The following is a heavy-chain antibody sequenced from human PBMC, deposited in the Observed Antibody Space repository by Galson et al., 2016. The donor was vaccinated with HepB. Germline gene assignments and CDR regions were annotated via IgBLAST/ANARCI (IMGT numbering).Heavy chain of an antibody. V-gene: IGHV3-23*01. CDR3: AKLTMIIVVTPHFDS. Sequence: SLRLSCAASGFTLSSFAMSWVRQAPGKGLEWVSVIGGSGGSTYYADSVKGRFTISRDNSKSTLYLEMNSLRADDTAIYYCAKLTMIIVVTPHFDSWGQGTLVTVSS. J-gene: IGHJ4*02. CDR2: IGGSGGST. CDR1: GFTLSSFA. D-gene: IGHD3-22*01.